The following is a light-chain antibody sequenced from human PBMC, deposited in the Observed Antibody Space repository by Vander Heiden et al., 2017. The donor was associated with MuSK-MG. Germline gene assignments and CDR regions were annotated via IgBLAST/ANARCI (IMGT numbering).Light chain of an antibody. CDR2: DAS. CDR1: QSVSSY. V-gene: IGKV3-11*01. Sequence: EIVLTQSPATLSLSPGERATLSCRASQSVSSYLAWYQQKPGQAPRLLIYDASNRATGIPARFSGSGSGTDFTLTISSLEPEDFAVYYCQQRSNREITVGGGTKVEIK. CDR3: QQRSNREIT. J-gene: IGKJ4*01.